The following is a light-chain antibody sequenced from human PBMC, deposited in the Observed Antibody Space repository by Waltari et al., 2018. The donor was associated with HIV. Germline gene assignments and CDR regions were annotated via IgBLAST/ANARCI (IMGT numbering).Light chain of an antibody. CDR2: EVS. V-gene: IGLV2-23*02. Sequence: QSALTQPASVSGSPGQSITISCTGTSSDVGSYNLVSWYQQHPGKAPKLMIYEVSKRPSGVSNRFSGSKSGNTASLTISGLKAEDEADYYCCSYAGSSTSVVFGGGTKLTVL. J-gene: IGLJ2*01. CDR3: CSYAGSSTSVV. CDR1: SSDVGSYNL.